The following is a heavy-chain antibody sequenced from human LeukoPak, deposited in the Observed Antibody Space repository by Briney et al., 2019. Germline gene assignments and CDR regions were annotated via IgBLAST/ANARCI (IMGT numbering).Heavy chain of an antibody. CDR3: AKDRDLAT. V-gene: IGHV3-30-3*01. CDR2: ISYDGSNK. D-gene: IGHD2-21*02. CDR1: GFTFSSYA. Sequence: GGSLRLSCAASGFTFSSYAMHWVRQAPGKGLEWVAVISYDGSNKYYADSVKGRFTISRDNSKNTMYLQMNSLSADDTAVYYCAKDRDLATWGQGTLVTVSS. J-gene: IGHJ5*02.